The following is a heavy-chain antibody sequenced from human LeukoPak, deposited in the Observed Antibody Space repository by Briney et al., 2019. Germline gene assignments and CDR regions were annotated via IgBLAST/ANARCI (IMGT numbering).Heavy chain of an antibody. Sequence: GGSLRLSCAASGFTFSSYSMNWVRQAPGKGLEWVSYISSSSSTIYYADSVKGRLTISRDNAKNSLYLQMNSLRAEDTAVYYCARDVEYYDFWSGYFTPTAFDIWGQGTMVTVSS. D-gene: IGHD3-3*01. V-gene: IGHV3-48*01. CDR3: ARDVEYYDFWSGYFTPTAFDI. J-gene: IGHJ3*02. CDR1: GFTFSSYS. CDR2: ISSSSSTI.